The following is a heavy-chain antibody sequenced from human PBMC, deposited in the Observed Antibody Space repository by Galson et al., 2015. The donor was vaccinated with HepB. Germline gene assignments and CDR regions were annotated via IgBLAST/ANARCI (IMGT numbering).Heavy chain of an antibody. CDR3: ARDRAYVWGSYRYIGNWFDP. D-gene: IGHD3-16*02. CDR1: GGSFSGYY. Sequence: ETLSLTCAVYGGSFSGYYWSWIRQPPGKGLEWIGEINHSGSTNYNPSLKSRVTISVDTSKNQFSLKLSSVTAADTAVYYCARDRAYVWGSYRYIGNWFDPWGQGTLVTVSS. V-gene: IGHV4-34*01. J-gene: IGHJ5*02. CDR2: INHSGST.